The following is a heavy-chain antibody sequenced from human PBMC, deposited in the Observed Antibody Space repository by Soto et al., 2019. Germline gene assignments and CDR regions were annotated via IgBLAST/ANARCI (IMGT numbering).Heavy chain of an antibody. CDR1: GYSSANFW. D-gene: IGHD1-26*01. CDR3: VRDQTYIGNYFDS. V-gene: IGHV5-51*01. Sequence: GESLKISCKASGYSSANFWSGWVRQMTGKGLEWMGFIHLGGFETRYVPSFQDQVTISAAKSINTAYLQWSSLRAEDTAVYFCVRDQTYIGNYFDSWGQGTLVTVSS. J-gene: IGHJ4*02. CDR2: IHLGGFET.